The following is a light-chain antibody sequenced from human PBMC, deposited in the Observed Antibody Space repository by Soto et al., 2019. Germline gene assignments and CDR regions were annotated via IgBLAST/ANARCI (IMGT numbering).Light chain of an antibody. CDR2: GAS. Sequence: EIVLTQSPATLSLSPGERATLSCRASQSVSNKLAWYQQKPGQAPRLLIYGASTRATGIPARFSGSGSGTEFTLTISGLEPEDFAVYYCQRFGTSPPWTFGQGTRLEIK. J-gene: IGKJ5*01. CDR1: QSVSNK. V-gene: IGKV3-11*01. CDR3: QRFGTSPPWT.